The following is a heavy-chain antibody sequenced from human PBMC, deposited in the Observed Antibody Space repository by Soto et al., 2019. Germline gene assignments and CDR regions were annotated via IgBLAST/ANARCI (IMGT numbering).Heavy chain of an antibody. CDR1: GGTFSSYA. J-gene: IGHJ5*02. CDR2: IIAICGKA. Sequence: QVQLVQSGAEVKKPGSSVKVSCKASGGTFSSYAISWVREAPGQGLEWMGGIIAICGKANYAQKFQGRVTITADESTSTAYMELSSLRSEDTAVYYCASEVYSSRGLDPLGQGTLVPVSS. CDR3: ASEVYSSRGLDP. V-gene: IGHV1-69*12. D-gene: IGHD6-13*01.